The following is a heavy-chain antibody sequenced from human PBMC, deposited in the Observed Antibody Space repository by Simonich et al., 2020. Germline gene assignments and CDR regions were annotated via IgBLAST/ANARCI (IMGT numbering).Heavy chain of an antibody. D-gene: IGHD3-22*01. Sequence: QITLKESGPTLVTPTQTLTLTCTFSGFSLSTSGVGGGWIRQHPGKALELLALIYWYDDKRYSPYLKGRLTITKDTSKNQVVLTMTNMDPVDTATYYCAHRRHSSGYYYYFDYWGQGTLVTVSS. J-gene: IGHJ4*02. CDR2: IYWYDDK. CDR3: AHRRHSSGYYYYFDY. V-gene: IGHV2-5*01. CDR1: GFSLSTSGVG.